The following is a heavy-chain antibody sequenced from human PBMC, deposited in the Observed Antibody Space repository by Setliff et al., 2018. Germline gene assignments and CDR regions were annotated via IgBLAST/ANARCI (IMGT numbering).Heavy chain of an antibody. CDR2: ISHSGSA. J-gene: IGHJ6*02. V-gene: IGHV4-38-2*02. CDR1: GYSISSGNY. CDR3: ARDEGSSYFYGMDV. Sequence: KSSETLSLTCAVSGYSISSGNYWGWIRQPPGKGLEWIGSISHSGSAYYNPSLKSRVTISLDMSKNQFSLKLSSVTAADTAVYYCARDEGSSYFYGMDVWGQGTTVTVSS. D-gene: IGHD6-13*01.